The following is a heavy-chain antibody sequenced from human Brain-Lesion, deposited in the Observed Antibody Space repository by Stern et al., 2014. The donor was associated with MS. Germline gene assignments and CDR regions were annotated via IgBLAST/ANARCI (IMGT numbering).Heavy chain of an antibody. V-gene: IGHV4-31*03. CDR3: ARDHFTTSLDV. J-gene: IGHJ6*02. CDR1: GGSISSDNYT. CDR2: IYYSGTP. Sequence: VQLLQSGPGLLKPSQTLFLTCTVSGGSISSDNYTLIWIRQHPRQGLEWIGHIYYSGTPYYNPSLKSRVSITGDTSKNLFSRRLSSVTAADTAVYYCARDHFTTSLDVWGHGTTVTVS. D-gene: IGHD2-2*01.